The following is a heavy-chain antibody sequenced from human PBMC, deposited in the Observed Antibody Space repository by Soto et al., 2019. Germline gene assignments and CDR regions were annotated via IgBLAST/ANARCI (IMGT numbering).Heavy chain of an antibody. J-gene: IGHJ4*02. D-gene: IGHD3-3*01. Sequence: GGSLRLSCAASGFTFSGSVMYWVRQASGKGLEWVGRIRSKANNYATSYAVSVKGKFTISRGDSRNTAYLHMNSLKTEDTAVYYCARGVYDFWSGHPKGLDYWGQGTVVTVSS. CDR3: ARGVYDFWSGHPKGLDY. CDR1: GFTFSGSV. CDR2: IRSKANNYAT. V-gene: IGHV3-73*01.